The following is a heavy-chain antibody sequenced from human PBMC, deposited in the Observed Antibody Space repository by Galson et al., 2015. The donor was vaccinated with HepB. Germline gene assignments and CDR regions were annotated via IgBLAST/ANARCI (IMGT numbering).Heavy chain of an antibody. CDR1: GHTFAAYY. Sequence: SVKVSCKASGHTFAAYYIHWVRQAPDQGPEWMGWINSNTAGTNYAQTFQGRVTMTRDTSVRTAYMGLSGLICDDAAVYYCARGTRGYCSAVTCGTDFWGQGTTVTVSS. D-gene: IGHD2-15*01. V-gene: IGHV1-2*02. CDR3: ARGTRGYCSAVTCGTDF. J-gene: IGHJ6*02. CDR2: INSNTAGT.